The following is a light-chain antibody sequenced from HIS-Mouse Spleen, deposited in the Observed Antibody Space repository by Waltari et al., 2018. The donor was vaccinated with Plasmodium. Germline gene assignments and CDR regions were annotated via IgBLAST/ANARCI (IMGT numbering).Light chain of an antibody. V-gene: IGKV4-1*01. J-gene: IGKJ1*01. CDR3: QQYYSTPWT. CDR1: QSVLYSSNNKNY. CDR2: WAS. Sequence: DIVMTQSPDSLAVSLGERATINCKSSQSVLYSSNNKNYLAWYQQKPGQPPKLLMYWASTRESGVPERFSGSGSGTDFTLTISSLQAEDVAVYYCQQYYSTPWTFGQGTKVEIK.